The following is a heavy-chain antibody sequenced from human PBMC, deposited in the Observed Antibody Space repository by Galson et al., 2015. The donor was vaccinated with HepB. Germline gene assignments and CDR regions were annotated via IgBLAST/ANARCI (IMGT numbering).Heavy chain of an antibody. Sequence: ETLSLTCTVSGGSISSSNYYWGWIRQPPGKGLEWIGSMYDSGSTYYKPSLESRVTISVDTTKNQFSLRVISVTAADTAVYYCARRPRYSTAYGADSANWGQGTLVTVSS. V-gene: IGHV4-39*01. CDR3: ARRPRYSTAYGADSAN. CDR2: MYDSGST. J-gene: IGHJ1*01. CDR1: GGSISSSNYY. D-gene: IGHD4-17*01.